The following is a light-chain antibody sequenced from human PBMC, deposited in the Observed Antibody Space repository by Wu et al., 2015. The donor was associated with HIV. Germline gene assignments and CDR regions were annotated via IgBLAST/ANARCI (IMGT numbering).Light chain of an antibody. V-gene: IGKV1-9*01. CDR1: QGMSSY. J-gene: IGKJ4*01. CDR3: QQYNSYSPLT. Sequence: DIQMTQSPSTLSASVGDRVTITCRASQGMSSYLAWYQQKPGKAPKLLIYTASTLQSGVPSRFSGSGSGTEFTLTISSLQPDDFATYYCQQYNSYSPLTFGGGTKVEIK. CDR2: TAS.